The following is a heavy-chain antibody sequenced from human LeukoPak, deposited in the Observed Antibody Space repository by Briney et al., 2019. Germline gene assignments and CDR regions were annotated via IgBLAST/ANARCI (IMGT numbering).Heavy chain of an antibody. CDR3: ARDRLGAAHDAFDI. CDR2: ISSGGSTI. V-gene: IGHV3-11*04. Sequence: LSLTCAVYGGSFSGYYWSWIRQSPGKGLEWVSYISSGGSTIYYADSVKGRFTISRDNAKNSLYLQMNSLRVEDTAVYYCARDRLGAAHDAFDIWGQGTMVTVSS. D-gene: IGHD1-26*01. CDR1: GGSFSGYY. J-gene: IGHJ3*02.